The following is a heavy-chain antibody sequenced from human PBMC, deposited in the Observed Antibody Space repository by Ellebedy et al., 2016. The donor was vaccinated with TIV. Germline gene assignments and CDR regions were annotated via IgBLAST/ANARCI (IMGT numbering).Heavy chain of an antibody. V-gene: IGHV3-48*04. Sequence: GESLKISCTGSGFTFSHYTMNWVRQAPGKGLEWLSYISTTSSTIYYADSVKGRFTISRDNAKNSLYLQMNSLRAEDTAVYYCARDQYGDYAVDYWGQGTLVTVSS. J-gene: IGHJ4*02. D-gene: IGHD4-17*01. CDR2: ISTTSSTI. CDR1: GFTFSHYT. CDR3: ARDQYGDYAVDY.